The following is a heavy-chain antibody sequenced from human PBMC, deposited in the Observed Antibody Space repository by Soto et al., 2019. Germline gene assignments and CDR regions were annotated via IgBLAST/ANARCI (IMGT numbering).Heavy chain of an antibody. CDR2: ISAYNGNT. CDR1: GYTFTSYG. D-gene: IGHD3-10*01. Sequence: ASVKVSCKASGYTFTSYGISWVRQAPGQGLEWMGWISAYNGNTNYAQKLQGRVTMTTDTSTSTAYMELRSLRSDDTAVYYCARPALYCYGSGSSNWFDPWGQGTLVTVSS. J-gene: IGHJ5*02. V-gene: IGHV1-18*01. CDR3: ARPALYCYGSGSSNWFDP.